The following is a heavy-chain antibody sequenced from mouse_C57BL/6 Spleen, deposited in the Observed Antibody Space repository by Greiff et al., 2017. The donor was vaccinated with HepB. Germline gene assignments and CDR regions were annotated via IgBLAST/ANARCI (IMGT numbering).Heavy chain of an antibody. CDR1: GYTFTSYW. CDR3: ASEGCTVVAPAY. J-gene: IGHJ3*01. V-gene: IGHV1-59*01. Sequence: QVQLQQPGAELVRPGTSVKLSCKASGYTFTSYWMHWVKQRPGQGLEWIGMIDPSDSYTNYNQKFKGKATLTVDKSSSTAYMQLSSLTSEDSAVYYCASEGCTVVAPAYWGQGTLVTVSA. D-gene: IGHD1-1*01. CDR2: IDPSDSYT.